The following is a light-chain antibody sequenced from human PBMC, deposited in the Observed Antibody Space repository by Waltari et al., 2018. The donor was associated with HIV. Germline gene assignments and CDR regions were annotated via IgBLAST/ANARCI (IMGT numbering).Light chain of an antibody. J-gene: IGLJ2*01. CDR3: AAWDDSLSGHVV. CDR2: RNN. CDR1: NSNIGSNY. V-gene: IGLV1-47*01. Sequence: QSALTPPPSASGTPGPRVTIPCSGNNSNIGSNYVYWYQQFPGTAPKLLIYRNNQRPSGVPDRFSGSKSGTSASLAISGLRSEDEADYYCAAWDDSLSGHVVFGGGTKLTVL.